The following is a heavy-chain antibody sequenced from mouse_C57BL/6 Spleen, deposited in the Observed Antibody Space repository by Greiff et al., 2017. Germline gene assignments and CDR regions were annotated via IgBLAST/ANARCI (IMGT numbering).Heavy chain of an antibody. Sequence: EVQLVESGGDLVKPGGSLKLSCAASGFTFSSYGMSWVRQTPDKRLEWVATISSGGSYTYYPDSVKGRFTISRDNAKNTLYLQMSSLKSEDTAMYYCARPRLITTVVEGGFAYWGQGTLVTVSA. CDR2: ISSGGSYT. CDR1: GFTFSSYG. V-gene: IGHV5-6*01. D-gene: IGHD1-1*01. J-gene: IGHJ3*01. CDR3: ARPRLITTVVEGGFAY.